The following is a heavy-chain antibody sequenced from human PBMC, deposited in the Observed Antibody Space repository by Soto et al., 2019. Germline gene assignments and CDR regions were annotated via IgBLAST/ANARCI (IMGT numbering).Heavy chain of an antibody. J-gene: IGHJ4*02. V-gene: IGHV1-46*01. D-gene: IGHD4-17*01. CDR1: GYTFTNYY. Sequence: QVQLVQSGAEVKKPGASVKVSCKASGYTFTNYYMHWVRQAPGQGLEWMGIINPSGGSTNYAQKFQGRVTITRDKSTITVYMELSSLRSEDTAVFYCARGASSGGCATVTTLLDYWCQGTLVTVSS. CDR3: ARGASSGGCATVTTLLDY. CDR2: INPSGGST.